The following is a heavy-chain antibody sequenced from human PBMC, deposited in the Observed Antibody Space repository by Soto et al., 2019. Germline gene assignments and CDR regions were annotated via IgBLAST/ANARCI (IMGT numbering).Heavy chain of an antibody. CDR3: ARASSSSSAADY. V-gene: IGHV4-31*03. CDR2: IYDSESA. Sequence: QVQLQESGPGLVKASQTLSLICSVSGESISSGGYYWSWIRHHPGKGREWIGYIYDSESAYYNPSLQNRVTISMNTSKNHFAMKLSSVTAADTAVYYCARASSSSSAADYWGQGTLLTVSS. J-gene: IGHJ4*02. CDR1: GESISSGGYY. D-gene: IGHD6-6*01.